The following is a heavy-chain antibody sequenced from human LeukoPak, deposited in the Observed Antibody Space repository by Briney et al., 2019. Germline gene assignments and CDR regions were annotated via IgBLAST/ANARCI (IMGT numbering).Heavy chain of an antibody. V-gene: IGHV3-23*01. J-gene: IGHJ1*01. CDR3: AKDPSRYGDYTEYFQH. CDR2: IRGSGVGT. D-gene: IGHD4-17*01. CDR1: GFSFSNFA. Sequence: GGSLRLSCAASGFSFSNFAMSWVRQAPGKGLECVSGIRGSGVGTYYADSVKGRFTISRDNSENTLYLQMSSLRAEDTAVYYCAKDPSRYGDYTEYFQHWGQGTLVTVSS.